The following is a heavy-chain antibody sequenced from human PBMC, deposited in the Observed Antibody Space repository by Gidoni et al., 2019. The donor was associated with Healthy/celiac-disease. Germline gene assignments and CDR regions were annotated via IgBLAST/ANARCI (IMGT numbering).Heavy chain of an antibody. V-gene: IGHV3-9*01. CDR2: ISWNSGSI. J-gene: IGHJ3*02. Sequence: EVQLVESGGGLVQPGRSLRLSCAASGFPFYDYAMPWVRQAPGKGLMWVSGISWNSGSIGYADSVKGRFTISRDNAKNSLYLQMNSLRAEDTALYYCAKDIGIQLWLRAFDIWGQGTMVTVSS. D-gene: IGHD5-18*01. CDR3: AKDIGIQLWLRAFDI. CDR1: GFPFYDYA.